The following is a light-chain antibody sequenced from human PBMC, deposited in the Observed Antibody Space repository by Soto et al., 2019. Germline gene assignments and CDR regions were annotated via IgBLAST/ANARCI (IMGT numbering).Light chain of an antibody. V-gene: IGLV4-60*03. Sequence: QPVLTQSSSASASLGSSVKLTCTRSSGHSSYIIAWHQQQPGKAPRYLMKLEGSGSYNKGSGVPDRFSGSSSGADRYLTISNLQSEDEADYYCETWDSNTLVVFGGGTKLTVL. CDR1: SGHSSYI. CDR3: ETWDSNTLVV. J-gene: IGLJ2*01. CDR2: LEGSGSY.